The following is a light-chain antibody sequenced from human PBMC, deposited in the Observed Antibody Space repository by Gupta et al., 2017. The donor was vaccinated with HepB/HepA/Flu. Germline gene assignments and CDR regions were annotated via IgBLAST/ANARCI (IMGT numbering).Light chain of an antibody. Sequence: AIRMTQSPSSFSASTGDRVTITCRASQGISSYLAWYQQKPGKAPKLLIYAASTLQSGVPSRFSGSASATDFTLTISFLHSEDFATYCCQQDDSYPFTFGRGTKVDIK. J-gene: IGKJ4*01. CDR1: QGISSY. V-gene: IGKV1-8*01. CDR3: QQDDSYPFT. CDR2: AAS.